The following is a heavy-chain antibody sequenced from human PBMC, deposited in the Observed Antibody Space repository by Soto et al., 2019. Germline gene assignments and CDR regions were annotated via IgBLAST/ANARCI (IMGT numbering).Heavy chain of an antibody. V-gene: IGHV3-21*01. D-gene: IGHD5-18*01. Sequence: PGGSLRLSCAASGFTFSSYSMNWVRQAPGKGLEWVSSISSSSSYIYYADSVKGRFTISRDNAKNSLYLQMNSLRAEDTAVYYSASARIHLGFAAFDIWGQGTMVTVSS. CDR3: ASARIHLGFAAFDI. CDR1: GFTFSSYS. CDR2: ISSSSSYI. J-gene: IGHJ3*02.